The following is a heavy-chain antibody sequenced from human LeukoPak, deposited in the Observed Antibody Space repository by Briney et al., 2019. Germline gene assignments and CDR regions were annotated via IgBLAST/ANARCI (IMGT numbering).Heavy chain of an antibody. Sequence: SETLSLTCAVYGGSFSGYYWSWIRQPPGRGLEWIGEINHSGSTNYNPFLKSRVTISVDTSKNQFSLKLSSVTAAGTAVYYCATASSNCSSTSCLLNWFDPWGQGTLVTVSS. V-gene: IGHV4-34*01. CDR2: INHSGST. CDR1: GGSFSGYY. D-gene: IGHD2-2*01. J-gene: IGHJ5*02. CDR3: ATASSNCSSTSCLLNWFDP.